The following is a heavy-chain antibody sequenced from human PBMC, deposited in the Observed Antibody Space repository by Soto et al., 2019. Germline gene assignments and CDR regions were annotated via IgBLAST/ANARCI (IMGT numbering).Heavy chain of an antibody. J-gene: IGHJ4*02. V-gene: IGHV4-4*07. CDR3: ARTVGAAYYFDF. CDR1: GDSMSKYY. Sequence: QVQLQESGPGLVKPSETLSLTCNVSGDSMSKYYWSWVRQPAGKGLEWIGRIWTSGSTNYNPSLKSRVTMSIDTSNKHFSLDLKSVTAADTGVYYCARTVGAAYYFDFWGQGVLVTVSS. CDR2: IWTSGST. D-gene: IGHD3-16*01.